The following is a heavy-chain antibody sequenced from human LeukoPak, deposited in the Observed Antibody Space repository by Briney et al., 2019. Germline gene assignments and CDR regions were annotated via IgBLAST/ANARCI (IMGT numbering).Heavy chain of an antibody. CDR3: ARDVYGSGSYEEGNWFDP. V-gene: IGHV1-69*04. Sequence: SVKVSCKASGGTFSSYAISWVRQAPGQGLEWMGRIIPILGIANYAQKFQGRVTITADKSTSTAYMELSSLRSEDTAVYYCARDVYGSGSYEEGNWFDPWGQGTLVTVSS. CDR2: IIPILGIA. CDR1: GGTFSSYA. J-gene: IGHJ5*02. D-gene: IGHD3-10*01.